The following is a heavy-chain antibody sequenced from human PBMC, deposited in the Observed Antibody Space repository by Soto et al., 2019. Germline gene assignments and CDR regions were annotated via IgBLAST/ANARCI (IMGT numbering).Heavy chain of an antibody. CDR1: GFTFSSYS. D-gene: IGHD3-22*01. CDR2: ISFGSGST. J-gene: IGHJ4*02. CDR3: AKVLPTYDYDISGSLDY. Sequence: GSLRHSCAASGFTFSSYSMNWVRQAPGKGLEWVSGISFGSGSTYYADSVKGRFSISRDNSKNTVHLQMNSLTAEDTAVYYCAKVLPTYDYDISGSLDYWGQGTLVTVS. V-gene: IGHV3-23*01.